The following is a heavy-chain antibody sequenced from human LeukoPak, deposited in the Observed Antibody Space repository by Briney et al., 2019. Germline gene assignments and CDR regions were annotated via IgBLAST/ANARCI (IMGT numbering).Heavy chain of an antibody. V-gene: IGHV4-59*01. D-gene: IGHD6-19*01. CDR1: GGSISSYY. CDR3: ARGYSSGWYRYYFDY. CDR2: IYYSGST. Sequence: SETLSLTCTVSGGSISSYYWSWIRQPPGKGLEWIGYIYYSGSTNYNPSLKSRVTISVDTSKNQFSLKLSSVTAADTAVYYCARGYSSGWYRYYFDYWGQGTLVSVSS. J-gene: IGHJ4*02.